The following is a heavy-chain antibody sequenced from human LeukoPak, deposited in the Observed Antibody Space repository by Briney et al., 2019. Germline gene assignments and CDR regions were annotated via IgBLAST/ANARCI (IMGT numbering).Heavy chain of an antibody. CDR3: ARVRGYCSSTSCYSLDY. J-gene: IGHJ4*02. Sequence: GRSLGLSCAASGFTFSSYAMHWVRQAPGKGLEWVAVISYDGSNKYYADSVKGRFTISRDNSKNTLYLQMNSLRAEDTAVYYCARVRGYCSSTSCYSLDYWGQGTLVTVSS. D-gene: IGHD2-2*02. CDR2: ISYDGSNK. V-gene: IGHV3-30*04. CDR1: GFTFSSYA.